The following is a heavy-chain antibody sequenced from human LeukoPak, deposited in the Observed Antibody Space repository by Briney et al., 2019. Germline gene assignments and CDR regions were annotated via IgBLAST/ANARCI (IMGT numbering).Heavy chain of an antibody. CDR3: ARRALSYQGIAYFDY. CDR1: GYSFTSYW. CDR2: IYPGDSDT. J-gene: IGHJ4*02. Sequence: GESLKIPCKGSGYSFTSYWIGWVRQMPGKGLEWMGIIYPGDSDTRYSPSFQGQVTISADKSISTAYLQWSSLKASDTAMYYCARRALSYQGIAYFDYWGQGTLVTVSS. V-gene: IGHV5-51*01. D-gene: IGHD3-16*02.